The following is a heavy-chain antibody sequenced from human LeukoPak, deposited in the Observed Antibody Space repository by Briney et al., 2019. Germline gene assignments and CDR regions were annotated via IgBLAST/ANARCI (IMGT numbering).Heavy chain of an antibody. J-gene: IGHJ6*03. V-gene: IGHV1-24*01. D-gene: IGHD1-1*01. CDR1: GYTLTELS. CDR3: ARDLAGTTLTDYYYYYMDV. CDR2: FDPEDGET. Sequence: ASVKVSCKVSGYTLTELSMHWVRQAPGKGLEWMGGFDPEDGETIYAQKFQGRVTMTEDTSTDTAYMELSSLRSEDTAVYYCARDLAGTTLTDYYYYYMDVWGRGTTVTVSS.